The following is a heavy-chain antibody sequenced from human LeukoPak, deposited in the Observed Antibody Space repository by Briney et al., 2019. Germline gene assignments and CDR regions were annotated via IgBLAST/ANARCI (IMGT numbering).Heavy chain of an antibody. CDR3: AKDETKWFGELSTVY. CDR1: GFTFSSYA. D-gene: IGHD3-10*01. CDR2: ISGSGGST. J-gene: IGHJ4*02. Sequence: QPGRSLRLSCAASGFTFSSYAMSWVRQAPGKGLEWVSAISGSGGSTYYADSVKGRFTISRDNSKNTLYLQMNSLRAEDTAVYYCAKDETKWFGELSTVYWGQGTLVTVSS. V-gene: IGHV3-23*01.